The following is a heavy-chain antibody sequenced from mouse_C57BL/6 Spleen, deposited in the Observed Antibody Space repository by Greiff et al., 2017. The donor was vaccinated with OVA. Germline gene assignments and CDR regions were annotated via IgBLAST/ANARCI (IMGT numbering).Heavy chain of an antibody. D-gene: IGHD2-4*01. CDR3: ARHFDYDGSFAY. J-gene: IGHJ3*01. Sequence: EVQVVESGGDLVKPGGSLKLSCAASGFTFSSYGMSWVLQTPDKRLEWVATIISGGSYTYYPDSVKGRFTISRDNAKNTLYLQMSSLKSEDTAMYYCARHFDYDGSFAYWGQGTLVTVSA. CDR2: IISGGSYT. CDR1: GFTFSSYG. V-gene: IGHV5-6*01.